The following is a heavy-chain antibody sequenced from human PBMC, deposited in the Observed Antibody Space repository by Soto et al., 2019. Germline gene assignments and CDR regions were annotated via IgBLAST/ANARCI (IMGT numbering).Heavy chain of an antibody. CDR3: ARDKFLLSY. D-gene: IGHD2-15*01. CDR1: GFTFSSYG. V-gene: IGHV3-33*01. J-gene: IGHJ4*02. Sequence: EYGGGVVQPGRSLRLSCTASGFTFSSYGMHWVLQAPGKGLEWVGIIWYDGGNKYYADSVKGRFTISRDNSKNTLYLQMNSLRAEDTAVYYCARDKFLLSYWGQGTLVTVSS. CDR2: IWYDGGNK.